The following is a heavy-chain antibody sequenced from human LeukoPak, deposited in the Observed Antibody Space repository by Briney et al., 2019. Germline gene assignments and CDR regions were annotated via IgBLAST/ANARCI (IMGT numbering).Heavy chain of an antibody. D-gene: IGHD3-16*02. Sequence: SVKVSCKASGGTFSSYAISWVRQAPGQGLEWMGRIIPILGIANYAQKSQGRVTITADKSTSTAYMELSSLRSEDTAVYYCARGFELITFGGAIGKLNWFDSWGQGTLVTVSS. J-gene: IGHJ5*01. CDR3: ARGFELITFGGAIGKLNWFDS. V-gene: IGHV1-69*04. CDR1: GGTFSSYA. CDR2: IIPILGIA.